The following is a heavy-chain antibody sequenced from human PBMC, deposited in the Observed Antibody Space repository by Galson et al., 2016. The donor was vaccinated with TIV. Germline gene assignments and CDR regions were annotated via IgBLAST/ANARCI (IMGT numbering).Heavy chain of an antibody. CDR2: VSYEGSKQ. Sequence: SLRLAWAASGFIFNDHVMHWVRQAPGKGLVWVALVSYEGSKQLYAGSVQGRFTISRDNSKNMVFLQMNSLRPEDTAVYYCAKGHYNYYYMDVWGKGTTVTVSS. CDR3: AKGHYNYYYMDV. V-gene: IGHV3-30-3*01. CDR1: GFIFNDHV. J-gene: IGHJ6*03.